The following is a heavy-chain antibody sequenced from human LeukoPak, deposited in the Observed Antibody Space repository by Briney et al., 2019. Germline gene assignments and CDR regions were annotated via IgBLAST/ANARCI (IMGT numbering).Heavy chain of an antibody. CDR2: INVARTT. Sequence: GGSLILSCVASGFTFSSYDMNWVRQTPGRAVEWLSYINVARTTSPAASVKGRFTISRDDAKTSVYLQMSSLRDGDTAMYYCARSFDVWGQRTMVTVSS. V-gene: IGHV3-69-1*01. J-gene: IGHJ3*01. CDR3: ARSFDV. CDR1: GFTFSSYD.